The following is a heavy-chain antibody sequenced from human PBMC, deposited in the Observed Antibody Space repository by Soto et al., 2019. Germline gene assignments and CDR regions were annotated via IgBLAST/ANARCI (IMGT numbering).Heavy chain of an antibody. CDR3: ARDLEYSSSWYYYYGLDV. D-gene: IGHD6-6*01. CDR1: GFSFSDYS. J-gene: IGHJ6*02. CDR2: ISRSGSLN. Sequence: GGSLRLSCAASGFSFSDYSMNWVRQAPGGGLEWLSYISRSGSLNYYADSVKGRFTISRDNAKNSLYLEMNSVRDEDTAMYYCARDLEYSSSWYYYYGLDVWGHGTTVTVSS. V-gene: IGHV3-48*02.